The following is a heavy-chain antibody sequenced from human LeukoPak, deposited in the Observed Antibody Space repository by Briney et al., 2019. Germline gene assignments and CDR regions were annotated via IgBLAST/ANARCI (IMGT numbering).Heavy chain of an antibody. J-gene: IGHJ6*04. CDR2: IYYSGST. CDR1: GGSISSYY. Sequence: SETLSLTWTVSGGSISSYYWSWIRQPPGKGLEWIGYIYYSGSTNYNPSLKSRVTISVDTSKNQFSLKLSSVTAADTAVYYCARHVRGVTEYYGMDVWGKGTTVTVSS. CDR3: ARHVRGVTEYYGMDV. D-gene: IGHD3-10*01. V-gene: IGHV4-59*01.